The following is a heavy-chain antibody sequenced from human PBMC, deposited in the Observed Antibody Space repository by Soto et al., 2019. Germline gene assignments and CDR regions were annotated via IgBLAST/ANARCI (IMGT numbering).Heavy chain of an antibody. CDR1: GFTFSSYA. Sequence: GGSLRLSCAASGFTFSSYAMSWVRQAPGKGLEWVSAISGSGGSTYYADSVKGRFTISRGNSKNTLYLQMNSLRAEDTAVYYCAKCGLGLRFFPNWFDPWGQGTLVTVSS. CDR3: AKCGLGLRFFPNWFDP. V-gene: IGHV3-23*01. D-gene: IGHD3-3*01. J-gene: IGHJ5*02. CDR2: ISGSGGST.